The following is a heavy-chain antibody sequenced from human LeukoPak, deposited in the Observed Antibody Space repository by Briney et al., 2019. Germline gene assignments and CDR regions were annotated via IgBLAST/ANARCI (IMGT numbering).Heavy chain of an antibody. CDR3: ARDFYLYDSSGYFDD. CDR2: IIPFLGTV. CDR1: GGTLSTYG. J-gene: IGHJ4*01. V-gene: IGHV1-69*13. Sequence: SVKVSCKASGGTLSTYGISWVRQAPGHGLEWMGGIIPFLGTVNYGQKFQGRVTITADEPTTTAYMELSSLRSEDTAVYYCARDFYLYDSSGYFDDWGQRTLVTVSS. D-gene: IGHD3-22*01.